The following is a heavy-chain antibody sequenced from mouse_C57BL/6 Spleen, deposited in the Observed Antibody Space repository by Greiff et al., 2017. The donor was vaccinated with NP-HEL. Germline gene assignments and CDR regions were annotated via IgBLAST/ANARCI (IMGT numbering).Heavy chain of an antibody. CDR2: IGPNSGGT. J-gene: IGHJ4*01. Sequence: QVQLQQPGAELVKPGASVKLSCKASGYTFTSYWMHWVKQRPGRGLEWIGRIGPNSGGTKYNEKFKSKATLTVDKPSSTAYMQLSSLTSEDSAVYYCARSLVVVATRYAMDDWGKGTSVTVSS. CDR1: GYTFTSYW. CDR3: ARSLVVVATRYAMDD. V-gene: IGHV1-72*01. D-gene: IGHD1-1*01.